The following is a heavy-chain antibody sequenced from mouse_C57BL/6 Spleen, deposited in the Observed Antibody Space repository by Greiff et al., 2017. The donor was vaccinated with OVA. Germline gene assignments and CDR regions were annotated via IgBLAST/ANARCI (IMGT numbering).Heavy chain of an antibody. Sequence: QVQLQQSGPELVKPGASVKISCKASGYAFSSSWMNWVKQRPGKGLEWIGRIYPGDGDTNYNGKFKGKATLTADKSSSTAYMQLSSLTSEDSAVYFCARTWTDWYFDVWGTGTTVTVSS. CDR1: GYAFSSSW. CDR2: IYPGDGDT. J-gene: IGHJ1*03. V-gene: IGHV1-82*01. CDR3: ARTWTDWYFDV.